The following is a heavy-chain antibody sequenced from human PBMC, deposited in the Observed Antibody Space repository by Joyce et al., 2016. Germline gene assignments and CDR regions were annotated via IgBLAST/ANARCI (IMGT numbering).Heavy chain of an antibody. Sequence: EVQVVESGGRLVQPGRSLRLSCTVSGFTFRDYAMSWFRQAPGKGLEWVSFIRSNAYGGTTEHAASVKGRFTISRDDSKSITYLQMNSLKIEDTAVYYCARGPLWSGRFPEDWVDPWGQGTLVTVSS. J-gene: IGHJ5*02. V-gene: IGHV3-49*03. D-gene: IGHD1-14*01. CDR1: GFTFRDYA. CDR2: IRSNAYGGTT. CDR3: ARGPLWSGRFPEDWVDP.